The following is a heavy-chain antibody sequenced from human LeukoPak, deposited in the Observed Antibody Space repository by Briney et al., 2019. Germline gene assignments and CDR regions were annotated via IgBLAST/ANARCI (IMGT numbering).Heavy chain of an antibody. V-gene: IGHV3-21*04. CDR1: GFTFSSYS. CDR2: ISSSSSYI. D-gene: IGHD3-22*01. J-gene: IGHJ4*02. CDR3: AKAIGYYYDSSGYYYFDY. Sequence: GGSLRLSCAASGFTFSSYSMNWVRQAPGKGLEWVSSISSSSSYIYYADSVKGRFTISRDNSKNTLYLQMNSLRAEDTAVYYCAKAIGYYYDSSGYYYFDYGGQGTLVTVSS.